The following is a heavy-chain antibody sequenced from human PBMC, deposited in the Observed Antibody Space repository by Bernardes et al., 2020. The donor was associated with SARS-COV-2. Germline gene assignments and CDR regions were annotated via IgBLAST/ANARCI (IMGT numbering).Heavy chain of an antibody. D-gene: IGHD6-19*01. CDR2: ISHSGST. J-gene: IGHJ4*02. Sequence: LSLTCTVSGGSINTFYWNWIRQPPGKGLEWIGFISHSGSTNYNPSLKSRVTITVDTSKNQFSLKLSSVTAADTAVYYCARDVGWYGPEYYFDYWGQGTLVTVS. V-gene: IGHV4-59*01. CDR1: GGSINTFY. CDR3: ARDVGWYGPEYYFDY.